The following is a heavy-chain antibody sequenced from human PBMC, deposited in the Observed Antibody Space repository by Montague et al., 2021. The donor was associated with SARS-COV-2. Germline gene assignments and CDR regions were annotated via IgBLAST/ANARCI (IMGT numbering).Heavy chain of an antibody. Sequence: SLRLSCAASGFTFSSYWMHWVRQAPGKGLVWVSRINSDGSSTSYADSVKGRLTISRDNAKNTLYLQMNSLRAEDTAVYYCARGLRYFDWLTYYGMDVWGQGTTVTVSS. CDR2: INSDGSST. V-gene: IGHV3-74*01. CDR1: GFTFSSYW. J-gene: IGHJ6*02. CDR3: ARGLRYFDWLTYYGMDV. D-gene: IGHD3-9*01.